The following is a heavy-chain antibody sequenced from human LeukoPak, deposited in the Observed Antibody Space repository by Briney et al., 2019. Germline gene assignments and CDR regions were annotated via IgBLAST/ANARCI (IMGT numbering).Heavy chain of an antibody. V-gene: IGHV3-33*01. CDR1: GFTFRSYG. J-gene: IGHJ4*02. D-gene: IGHD3-10*01. CDR3: ARVGYYGSGSYYSQTIDY. Sequence: GGSLRLSCAASGFTFRSYGMHWVRQAPGKGLEWVADIWYDGSNKYYADSGKGRFTISRDNSKNTMYLQMNSLRGEDTAVYYCARVGYYGSGSYYSQTIDYWGQGALVTVSS. CDR2: IWYDGSNK.